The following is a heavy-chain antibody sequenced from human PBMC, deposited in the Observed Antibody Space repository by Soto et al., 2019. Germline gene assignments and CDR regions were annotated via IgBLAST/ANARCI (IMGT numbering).Heavy chain of an antibody. Sequence: SETLSLTCTVSGGSISSGDYYWSWIRQPPGKGLEWIGYIYYSGSTYYNPSLKSRVTISVDTSKNQFSLKLSSVTAADTAVYYCAREDRRYCSGGSCYGYYYYGMDVWGQGTTVTVSS. V-gene: IGHV4-30-4*01. CDR1: GGSISSGDYY. J-gene: IGHJ6*02. D-gene: IGHD2-15*01. CDR3: AREDRRYCSGGSCYGYYYYGMDV. CDR2: IYYSGST.